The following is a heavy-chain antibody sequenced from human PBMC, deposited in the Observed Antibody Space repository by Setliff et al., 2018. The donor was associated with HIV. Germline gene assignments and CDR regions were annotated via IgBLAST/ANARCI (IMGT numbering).Heavy chain of an antibody. J-gene: IGHJ4*02. CDR2: ISYDGSNK. V-gene: IGHV3-30-3*01. CDR1: GFIFSSYG. D-gene: IGHD3-10*01. CDR3: ARESFRGRSFDY. Sequence: GGSLRLSCAASGFIFSSYGMHWVRQAPGKGLEWVAVISYDGSNKYYADSVKGRFTISRDNSKNTLYLQMNSLRAEDTAVYYCARESFRGRSFDYWGQGTLVTVSS.